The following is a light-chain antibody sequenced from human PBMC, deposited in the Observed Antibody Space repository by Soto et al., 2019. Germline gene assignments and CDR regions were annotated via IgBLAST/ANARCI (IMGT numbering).Light chain of an antibody. J-gene: IGKJ2*01. CDR2: AAS. CDR1: QSISSY. CDR3: QQSYSTPYT. Sequence: DIQMTQSPSSLSASVGDRVTITCRTSQSISSYLNWYQQKPGKAPNLLIYAASSLQTGVPSRFSGSAFGTHFTLTISNLQVEDFATYYCQQSYSTPYTFGQGTKVDIK. V-gene: IGKV1-39*01.